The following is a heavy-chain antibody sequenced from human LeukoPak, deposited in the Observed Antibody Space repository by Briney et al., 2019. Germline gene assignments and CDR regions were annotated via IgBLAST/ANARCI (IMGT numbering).Heavy chain of an antibody. D-gene: IGHD3-3*01. J-gene: IGHJ4*02. CDR1: GDTFSRNA. CDR3: ARGKGFVGHFDY. CDR2: IIPILGTA. V-gene: IGHV1-69*04. Sequence: GSSVKVSCKAPGDTFSRNAISWVRQAPGQGPEWMGRIIPILGTAEYAEKFQGRVTITADKTTTTAYMELSSLKSEDTALYYCARGKGFVGHFDYWGQGTLVTVSS.